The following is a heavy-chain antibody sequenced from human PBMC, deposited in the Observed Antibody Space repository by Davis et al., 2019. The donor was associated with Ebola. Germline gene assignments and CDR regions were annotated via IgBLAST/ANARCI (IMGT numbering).Heavy chain of an antibody. J-gene: IGHJ6*04. CDR1: GFTLSSYG. D-gene: IGHD6-13*01. CDR3: ATFRSIAAAGTSGGMDV. Sequence: PGGSLRLSCAASGFTLSSYGMHWVRQAPGKGLEWVAGISNNGGNKYYADSVKGRFTISRDNSKNALYLQMNSLRGEDTAVYYCATFRSIAAAGTSGGMDVWGKGTTVTVSS. CDR2: ISNNGGNK. V-gene: IGHV3-30*03.